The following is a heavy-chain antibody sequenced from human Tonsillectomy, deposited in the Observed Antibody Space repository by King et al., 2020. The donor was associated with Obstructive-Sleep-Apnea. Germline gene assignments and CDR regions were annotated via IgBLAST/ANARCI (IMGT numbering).Heavy chain of an antibody. CDR1: DGSFSSSY. Sequence: VQLQQWGAGLLKPSETLSLTCAVYDGSFSSSYWSWIRQPPGKGLEWIGEINHSGSSNCNPALKSRVTRSVDTAKNQFSLKLSSVTAADTAVYYCARVEEGGSIRGYGLDVWGQGTTVTVSS. J-gene: IGHJ6*02. D-gene: IGHD2-2*01. V-gene: IGHV4-34*01. CDR3: ARVEEGGSIRGYGLDV. CDR2: INHSGSS.